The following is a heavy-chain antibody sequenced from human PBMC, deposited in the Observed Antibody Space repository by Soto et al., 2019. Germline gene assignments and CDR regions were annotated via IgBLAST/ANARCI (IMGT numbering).Heavy chain of an antibody. CDR1: GGSIFSGDYY. J-gene: IGHJ5*02. V-gene: IGHV4-30-4*01. D-gene: IGHD6-13*01. Sequence: RSETLSLTCTVSGGSIFSGDYYWSWIRQPPGKGLEWIGHIYYSGSTYYNPSLKSRVTISVDTSKNQFSLKLSSVTAADTAVYYCAREAKYSSSWFNWFDPWGQGTLVTVSS. CDR3: AREAKYSSSWFNWFDP. CDR2: IYYSGST.